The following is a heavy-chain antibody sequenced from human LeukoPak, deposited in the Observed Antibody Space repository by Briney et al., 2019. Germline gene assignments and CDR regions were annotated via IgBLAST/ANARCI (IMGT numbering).Heavy chain of an antibody. CDR2: IYTSGST. V-gene: IGHV4-61*02. D-gene: IGHD3-3*01. Sequence: SETLSLTCTVSGGSISSGSYYWSWIRQPAGKGLEWIGRIYTSGSTNYNPSLKSRVTISVDTSKNQFSLKLSSVTAADTAVYYCASKVVDDFWSGYYYYYYMDVWGKGTTVTVSS. CDR3: ASKVVDDFWSGYYYYYYMDV. CDR1: GGSISSGSYY. J-gene: IGHJ6*03.